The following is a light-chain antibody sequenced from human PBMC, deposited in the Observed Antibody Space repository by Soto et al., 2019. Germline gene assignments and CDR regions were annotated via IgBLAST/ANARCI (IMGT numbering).Light chain of an antibody. J-gene: IGLJ1*01. CDR3: SSSTSRSTYL. CDR2: SVS. V-gene: IGLV2-14*03. CDR1: SSDVGAYNS. Sequence: QSALTQPASVSGSPGQSITISCSGTSSDVGAYNSVSWYQQHPGKAPKLIIYSVSHRSSGASDRFSGSKFDNTASLTISGLHTEDEADYYCSSSTSRSTYLFRTGTKLTVL.